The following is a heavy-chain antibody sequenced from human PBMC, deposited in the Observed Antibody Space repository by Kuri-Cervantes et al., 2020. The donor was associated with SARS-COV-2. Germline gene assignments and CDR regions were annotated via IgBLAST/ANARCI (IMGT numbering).Heavy chain of an antibody. CDR2: ISSNGGST. CDR1: GFTFSSCA. CDR3: VKSSYGGSSSWPDY. D-gene: IGHD6-13*01. V-gene: IGHV3-64D*06. Sequence: GESLKISCSASGFTFSSCAMHWVRQAPGKGLEYVSAISSNGGSTYYADSVKGRFTISRDNSKNTLYLQMSSLRAEDTAVYYCVKSSYGGSSSWPDYWGQGTLVTVSS. J-gene: IGHJ4*02.